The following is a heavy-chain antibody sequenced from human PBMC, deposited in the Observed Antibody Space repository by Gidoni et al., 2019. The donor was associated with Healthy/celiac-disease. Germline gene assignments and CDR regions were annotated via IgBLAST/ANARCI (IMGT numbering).Heavy chain of an antibody. J-gene: IGHJ4*02. V-gene: IGHV4-59*01. CDR3: ARARPVKHEPFDY. CDR2: IYYSGST. Sequence: QVQLQESGPGLVKPSETLSLTCTVSGGSISSYYLSWLRQPPGKGLEWIGYIYYSGSTNYNPSLKSRVTISVDTSKNQFSLKLSSVTAADTAVYYCARARPVKHEPFDYWGQGTLVTVSS. CDR1: GGSISSYY.